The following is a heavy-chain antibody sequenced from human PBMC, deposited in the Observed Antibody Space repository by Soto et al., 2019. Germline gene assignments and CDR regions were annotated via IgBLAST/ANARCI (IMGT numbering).Heavy chain of an antibody. D-gene: IGHD3-9*01. V-gene: IGHV3-15*07. J-gene: IGHJ6*02. Sequence: GGSLRLSCAASGFTFSNAWMNWVRQAPGKGLEWVGRIKSKTDGGTTDYAAPVKGRFTISNYDSKNTLYRQMNSRKTEDPAVYYCTTGRPPELRYFDWLSHRRSGPLGMDVWGQGTTVTVSS. CDR1: GFTFSNAW. CDR2: IKSKTDGGTT. CDR3: TTGRPPELRYFDWLSHRRSGPLGMDV.